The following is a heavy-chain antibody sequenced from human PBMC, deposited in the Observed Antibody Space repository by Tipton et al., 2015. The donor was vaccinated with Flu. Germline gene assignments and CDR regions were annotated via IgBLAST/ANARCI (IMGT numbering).Heavy chain of an antibody. CDR2: INPSDDST. V-gene: IGHV1-46*01. CDR3: ARTETAIALDY. D-gene: IGHD5-18*01. J-gene: IGHJ4*02. Sequence: QVQLVQSGAEVKKPGASVKVSCKASGYTFTSYYMHWVRQAPGQGLEWMGIINPSDDSTSYAQKFQGRVTMTRDTSTSTVYMELSSLRSEDTAVYYCARTETAIALDYWGQGTLVTVSS. CDR1: GYTFTSYY.